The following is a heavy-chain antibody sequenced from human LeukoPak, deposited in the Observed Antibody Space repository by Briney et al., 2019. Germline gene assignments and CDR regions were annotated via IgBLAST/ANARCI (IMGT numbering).Heavy chain of an antibody. CDR2: ITHDGSAK. CDR1: GFSFSNAW. D-gene: IGHD3-10*01. Sequence: GGSLRLSCGASGFSFSNAWMTWVRQAPGKGLECVATITHDGSAKYYVDSSKGRFTISRDNAKNSVYLQMNSLRAEDTAVYYCARALITMVRGVLVPHAFDIWGQGTMVTVSS. V-gene: IGHV3-7*01. CDR3: ARALITMVRGVLVPHAFDI. J-gene: IGHJ3*02.